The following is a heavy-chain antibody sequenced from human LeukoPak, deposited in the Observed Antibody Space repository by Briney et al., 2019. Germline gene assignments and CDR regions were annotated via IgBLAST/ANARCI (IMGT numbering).Heavy chain of an antibody. CDR1: GYTFTSYD. D-gene: IGHD3-3*01. CDR3: ARKKPGYYDFWSGYSVDFDY. V-gene: IGHV1-8*01. Sequence: ASVKVSCKASGYTFTSYDINWERQATGQGLEWMGWMNPNSGNTGYAQKFQGRVTMTRNTSISTAYMELNSLRSEDTAVYYRARKKPGYYDFWSGYSVDFDYWGQGTLVTVSS. J-gene: IGHJ4*02. CDR2: MNPNSGNT.